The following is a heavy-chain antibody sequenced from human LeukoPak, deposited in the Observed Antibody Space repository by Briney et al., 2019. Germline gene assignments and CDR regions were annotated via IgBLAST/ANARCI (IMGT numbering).Heavy chain of an antibody. Sequence: GGSLRLSCAASGFTFDDYAMHWVRQAPGKGLEWVSGISWNSGSIGYADSVKGRFTVSRDNAKNSLYLQMNSLRAEDTALYYCARDGDTVLTRGYYYYMDVWGKGTTVTVSS. D-gene: IGHD4-23*01. CDR2: ISWNSGSI. J-gene: IGHJ6*03. V-gene: IGHV3-9*01. CDR1: GFTFDDYA. CDR3: ARDGDTVLTRGYYYYMDV.